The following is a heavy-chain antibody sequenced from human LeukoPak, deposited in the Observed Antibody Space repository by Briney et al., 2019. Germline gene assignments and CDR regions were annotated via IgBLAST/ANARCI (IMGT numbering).Heavy chain of an antibody. J-gene: IGHJ6*03. CDR2: INDSGTI. Sequence: SETLSLTSAVYGGSLSHYYWSWIRQSPGMGLEWIGEINDSGTINYNPSLMSRVTISVDKSKNQFSLKLSSATAADTAVYYCARRWNYGRNYYIDVWGKGATVSVSS. CDR1: GGSLSHYY. CDR3: ARRWNYGRNYYIDV. D-gene: IGHD1-7*01. V-gene: IGHV4-34*01.